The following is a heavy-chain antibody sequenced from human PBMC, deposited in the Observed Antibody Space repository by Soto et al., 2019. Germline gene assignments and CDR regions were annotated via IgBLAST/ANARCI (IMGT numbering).Heavy chain of an antibody. CDR1: GFTFGYSY. D-gene: IGHD2-15*01. J-gene: IGHJ5*02. CDR3: VRGGGGGLFDP. V-gene: IGHV3-11*06. Sequence: GGFLRRCCAGAGFTFGYSYMSWIRQAPGKGLEWLSYISPGSRYPAYADSVKGRFTISRDNAKRSLYLQMMSLTAEDTAIYYCVRGGGGGLFDPWGQGTMVTVSS. CDR2: ISPGSRYP.